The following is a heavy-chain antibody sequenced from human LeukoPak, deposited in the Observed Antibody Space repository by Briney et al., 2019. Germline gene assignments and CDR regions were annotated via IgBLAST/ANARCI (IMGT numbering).Heavy chain of an antibody. CDR1: GGSISSSSYY. J-gene: IGHJ4*02. CDR2: IYYSGST. V-gene: IGHV4-39*01. CDR3: ARQWRKYYYDSSGYFRY. D-gene: IGHD3-22*01. Sequence: PSETLSLTCTVSGGSISSSSYYWGWIRQPPGKGLEWIGSIYYSGSTYYNPSLKSRVTISVDTSKNQFSLKLSSVTAADTAVYYCARQWRKYYYDSSGYFRYWGQGTLVTVSS.